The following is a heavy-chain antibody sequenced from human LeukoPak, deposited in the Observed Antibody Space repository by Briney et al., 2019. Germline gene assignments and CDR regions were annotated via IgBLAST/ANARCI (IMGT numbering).Heavy chain of an antibody. J-gene: IGHJ4*02. CDR3: TQKPAYDILTGYPANYFDY. V-gene: IGHV1-18*01. CDR1: GYTFTSYG. D-gene: IGHD3-9*01. Sequence: ASVKVCCKASGYTFTSYGISWVRQAPGQGLEWMGWISAYNGNTNYAQKLQGRVTITADESTSTAYMELSSLRSEDTAVFFFTQKPAYDILTGYPANYFDYWGQGTLVTVSS. CDR2: ISAYNGNT.